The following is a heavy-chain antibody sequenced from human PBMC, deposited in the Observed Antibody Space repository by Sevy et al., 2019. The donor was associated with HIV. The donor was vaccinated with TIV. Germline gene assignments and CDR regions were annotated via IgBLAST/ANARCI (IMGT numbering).Heavy chain of an antibody. D-gene: IGHD2-15*01. J-gene: IGHJ6*02. CDR3: AKGFCSGGSCPRDYYYYGMDV. CDR2: ISGSGRYT. Sequence: GGSLRLSCAASGFTFSTYAMNWVRQAPGKGLEWVSSISGSGRYTYYADSVEGRFTISRDSSKNTLYLQMNSLRADDTAVYYCAKGFCSGGSCPRDYYYYGMDVWGQGTTVNVSS. V-gene: IGHV3-23*01. CDR1: GFTFSTYA.